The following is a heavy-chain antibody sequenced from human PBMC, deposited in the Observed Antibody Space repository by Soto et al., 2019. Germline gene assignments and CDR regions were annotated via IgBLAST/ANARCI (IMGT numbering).Heavy chain of an antibody. CDR2: ITGSGANT. J-gene: IGHJ4*02. D-gene: IGHD1-26*01. CDR3: AKGGPSGSNFVLGN. CDR1: GFTFSIFG. Sequence: EVQLLESGGNLVQPGGSLRLSCAASGFTFSIFGMSWVRQAPGKGLEWVSAITGSGANTYYADSVKGRFTISRDNSQNKLYLRMNSLRAEDTAVYYCAKGGPSGSNFVLGNWGQGTLVTVSS. V-gene: IGHV3-23*01.